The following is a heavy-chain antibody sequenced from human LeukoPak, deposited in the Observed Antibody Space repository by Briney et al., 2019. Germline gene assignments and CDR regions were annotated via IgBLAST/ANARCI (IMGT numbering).Heavy chain of an antibody. V-gene: IGHV1-2*02. D-gene: IGHD2-2*01. CDR1: GYTFTSYA. Sequence: ASVKVSCKASGYTFTSYAMHWVRQAPGQGLEWMGWINPNSGGTNYAQKFQGRVTMTRDTSISTAYMERSRLRSDDTAVYYCARGHEKGIVVVPAQVDYWGQGTLVTVSS. J-gene: IGHJ4*02. CDR3: ARGHEKGIVVVPAQVDY. CDR2: INPNSGGT.